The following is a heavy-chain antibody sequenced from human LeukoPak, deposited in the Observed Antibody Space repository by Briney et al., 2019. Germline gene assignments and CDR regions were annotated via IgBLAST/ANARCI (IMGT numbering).Heavy chain of an antibody. J-gene: IGHJ4*02. CDR1: GGAFSSYA. CDR3: ATRPYYDSSGYYYY. CDR2: IIPIFGTA. Sequence: ASVKVSCKASGGAFSSYAISWVRQAPGQGLEWMGGIIPIFGTANYAQKFQGRVTITADESTSTAYMELSSLRSEDTAVYYCATRPYYDSSGYYYYWGQGTLVTVSS. D-gene: IGHD3-22*01. V-gene: IGHV1-69*13.